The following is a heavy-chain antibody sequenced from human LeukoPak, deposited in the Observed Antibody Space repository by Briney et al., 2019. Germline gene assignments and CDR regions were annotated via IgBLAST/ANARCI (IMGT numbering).Heavy chain of an antibody. D-gene: IGHD2-2*01. Sequence: GASVKVSCKASGYTFSTYGISWVRQAPGQGLEWMGWISAYNGNTNYAEKFQGRVTMATDTSTGTGYMELRGLRSDDTAVYYCARDQGYCSGTNCPTNYYYPWTSGAKGPRSPSL. CDR3: ARDQGYCSGTNCPTNYYYPWTS. CDR1: GYTFSTYG. J-gene: IGHJ6*02. CDR2: ISAYNGNT. V-gene: IGHV1-18*01.